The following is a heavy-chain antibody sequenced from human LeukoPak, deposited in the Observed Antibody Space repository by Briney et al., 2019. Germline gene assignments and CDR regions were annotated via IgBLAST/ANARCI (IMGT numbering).Heavy chain of an antibody. Sequence: GGSLRLSCAASGFTFSSYGMHWVRQAPGKGLEWVAFMRYDGSIKYYVDSVKGRFTISRDNSNNMLFLQMNSLTAEDTAVYFCAKDPTHYLLDRGSTSYLDYWGQGTLVTVSS. CDR1: GFTFSSYG. J-gene: IGHJ4*02. CDR3: AKDPTHYLLDRGSTSYLDY. D-gene: IGHD3-3*01. V-gene: IGHV3-30*02. CDR2: MRYDGSIK.